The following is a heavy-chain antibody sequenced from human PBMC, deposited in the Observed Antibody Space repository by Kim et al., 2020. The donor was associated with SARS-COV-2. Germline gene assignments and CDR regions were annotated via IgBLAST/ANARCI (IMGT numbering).Heavy chain of an antibody. Sequence: GESLKISCKGSGYSFTSYWIGWVRQMPGKGLEWMGIIYPGDSDTRYSPSFQGQVTISADKSISTAYLQWSSLKASDTAMYYCARERPQYYYDSSGYYWGGAFDIWGQGTMVTVSS. D-gene: IGHD3-22*01. CDR3: ARERPQYYYDSSGYYWGGAFDI. J-gene: IGHJ3*02. CDR2: IYPGDSDT. CDR1: GYSFTSYW. V-gene: IGHV5-51*01.